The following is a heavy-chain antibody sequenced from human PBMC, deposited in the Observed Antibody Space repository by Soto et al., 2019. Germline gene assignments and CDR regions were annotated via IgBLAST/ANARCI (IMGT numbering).Heavy chain of an antibody. J-gene: IGHJ4*02. D-gene: IGHD1-26*01. CDR2: IKSKTDGGTT. CDR1: GFTFSNAW. Sequence: GGSLRLSCAASGFTFSNAWMNWVRQAPGKGLEWVGRIKSKTDGGTTDYAAPVKGRFTISRDDSKNTLYLQMNSLKTEDTAVYYCTTDSVWELLALFDYWGQGTLVTVSS. CDR3: TTDSVWELLALFDY. V-gene: IGHV3-15*07.